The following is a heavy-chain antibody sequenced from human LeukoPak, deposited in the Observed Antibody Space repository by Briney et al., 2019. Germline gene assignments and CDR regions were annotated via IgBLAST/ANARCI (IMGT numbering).Heavy chain of an antibody. D-gene: IGHD6-13*01. CDR3: ARGIAAAGTPNWYFDL. CDR2: MNPNSGNT. CDR1: GYTFTSYD. V-gene: IGHV1-8*03. Sequence: ASVKVSCKASGYTFTSYDINWVRQATGQGLEWMGWMNPNSGNTGYAQKFQGRVTITRNTSISTAYMELSSLRSEDTAVYYCARGIAAAGTPNWYFDLWGRGTLATVSS. J-gene: IGHJ2*01.